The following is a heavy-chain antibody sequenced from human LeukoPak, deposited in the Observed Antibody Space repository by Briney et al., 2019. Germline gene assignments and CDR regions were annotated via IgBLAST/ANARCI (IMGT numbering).Heavy chain of an antibody. Sequence: SVKVSCKPSGGTFSHSAISWVRQAPGQGLEWMGQIIPIFDAANLAQNFQGRITITADGSTSTAYMELRSLRSDDTAVYYCARMYYDFWSGYFGLVYYFDYWGQGTLVTVSS. CDR2: IIPIFDAA. V-gene: IGHV1-69*01. CDR1: GGTFSHSA. D-gene: IGHD3-3*01. CDR3: ARMYYDFWSGYFGLVYYFDY. J-gene: IGHJ4*02.